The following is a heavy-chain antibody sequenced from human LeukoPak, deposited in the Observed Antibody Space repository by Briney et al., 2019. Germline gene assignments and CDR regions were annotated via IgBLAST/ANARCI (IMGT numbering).Heavy chain of an antibody. Sequence: SETLSLTCALSRESSFSNYYWSWIRPPPGGAREWIGEINHSGYTNYNPSLKSPVTLSIDTSKNQFSLRLNAVTAADTAVYYCSRQVVGNDYWGQGTLVTVSS. V-gene: IGHV4-34*01. CDR2: INHSGYT. D-gene: IGHD3-22*01. J-gene: IGHJ4*02. CDR3: SRQVVGNDY. CDR1: RESSFSNYY.